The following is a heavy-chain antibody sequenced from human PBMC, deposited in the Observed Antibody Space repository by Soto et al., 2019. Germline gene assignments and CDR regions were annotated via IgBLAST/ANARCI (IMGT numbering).Heavy chain of an antibody. CDR2: IYYSGST. V-gene: IGHV4-31*03. CDR3: ARYSTYYDILTGSLAALDY. Sequence: SETLSLTCTVSGGSISSGGYYWSWIRQHPGKGLEWIGYIYYSGSTYYNPSLKSRVTISVDTSKNQFSLKLSSVTAADTAVYYCARYSTYYDILTGSLAALDYWGQGTLVTVSS. CDR1: GGSISSGGYY. J-gene: IGHJ4*02. D-gene: IGHD3-9*01.